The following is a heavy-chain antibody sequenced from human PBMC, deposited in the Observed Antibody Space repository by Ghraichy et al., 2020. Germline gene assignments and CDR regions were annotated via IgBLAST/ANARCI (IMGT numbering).Heavy chain of an antibody. CDR3: ARGSRVVRFYYYDGMDV. J-gene: IGHJ6*02. V-gene: IGHV3-48*02. CDR1: GFISSGYS. D-gene: IGHD4-23*01. CDR2: ILISSRTK. Sequence: ESLNIPCLASGFISSGYSLNWVRQSPGRGLDWVSSILISSRTKSYADSVKGRFTISRDNAQNSLYLQMNSLRDEDTAVYYCARGSRVVRFYYYDGMDVWGQGTTVTVSS.